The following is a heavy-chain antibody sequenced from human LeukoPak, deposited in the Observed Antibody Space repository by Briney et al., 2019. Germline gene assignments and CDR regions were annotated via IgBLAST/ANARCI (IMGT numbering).Heavy chain of an antibody. CDR2: IYYSGST. V-gene: IGHV4-31*03. CDR3: ARQGSVAATRGFLDY. J-gene: IGHJ4*02. CDR1: GGSISSGGYY. Sequence: SQTLSLTCTVSGGSISSGGYYWSWIRQHPGKGLEWIGYIYYSGSTYYNPSLKSRVTISVDTSKNQFSLKLSSVTAADTAVYYCARQGSVAATRGFLDYGGQGTLVTSPQ. D-gene: IGHD2-15*01.